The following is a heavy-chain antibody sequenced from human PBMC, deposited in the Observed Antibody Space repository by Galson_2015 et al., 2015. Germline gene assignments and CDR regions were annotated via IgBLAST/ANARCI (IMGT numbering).Heavy chain of an antibody. J-gene: IGHJ4*02. V-gene: IGHV1-18*01. Sequence: SVKVSCKASGYTFTSYGISWVRQAPGQGLEWMGWISAYNGNTNYAQKLQGRVTMTTDTSTNTAYMELRSLRSDVTAVYYCAREYQLLSSWDYWGQGTLVTVSS. CDR1: GYTFTSYG. D-gene: IGHD2-2*01. CDR2: ISAYNGNT. CDR3: AREYQLLSSWDY.